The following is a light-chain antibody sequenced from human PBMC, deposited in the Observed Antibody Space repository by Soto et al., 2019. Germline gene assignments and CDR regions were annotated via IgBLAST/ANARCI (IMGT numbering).Light chain of an antibody. CDR1: SSDVGGYNY. Sequence: QSVLTQPPSASGSPGRSVTISCTGTSSDVGGYNYVSWYQQHPGKAPQLIIYAVTQRPSGVPDRFSGSKSGNTASLTVSGLQAEDEGDYYCSSYAGSNNYVFGTGTKVTVL. CDR3: SSYAGSNNYV. V-gene: IGLV2-8*01. CDR2: AVT. J-gene: IGLJ1*01.